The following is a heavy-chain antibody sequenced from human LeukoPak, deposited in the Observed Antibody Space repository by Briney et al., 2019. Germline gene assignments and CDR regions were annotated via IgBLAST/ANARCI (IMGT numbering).Heavy chain of an antibody. CDR3: AGEENWGPLYYFDY. Sequence: PGGSLRLSCAASGFTFSSYSMNWVRQAPGKGLEWVSSISSSSSYIYYADSVKGRFTISRDNAKNSLYLQMNSLRAEDTAVYYCAGEENWGPLYYFDYWGQGALVTVSS. V-gene: IGHV3-21*01. CDR2: ISSSSSYI. J-gene: IGHJ4*02. D-gene: IGHD7-27*01. CDR1: GFTFSSYS.